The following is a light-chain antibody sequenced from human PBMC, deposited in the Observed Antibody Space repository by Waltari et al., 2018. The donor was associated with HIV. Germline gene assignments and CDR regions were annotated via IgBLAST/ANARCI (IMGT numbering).Light chain of an antibody. J-gene: IGLJ1*01. CDR3: SSYTSDSTYV. CDR1: SSDVGGSNY. Sequence: QSALTQPASVSGSPGQSITISCTGTSSDVGGSNYVSWYQQHPGKAPKLMIFHVSNRPSGVSTRFSGSKSGNTASLTISALQAEDEADYYCSSYTSDSTYVFGTGTQVTLL. CDR2: HVS. V-gene: IGLV2-14*03.